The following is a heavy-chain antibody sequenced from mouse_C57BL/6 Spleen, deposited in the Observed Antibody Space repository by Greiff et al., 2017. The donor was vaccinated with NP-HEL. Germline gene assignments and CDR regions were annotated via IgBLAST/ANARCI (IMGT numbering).Heavy chain of an antibody. V-gene: IGHV5-12*01. CDR2: ISNGGGST. J-gene: IGHJ3*01. CDR1: GFTFSDYY. CDR3: ARRDDYEPWFAY. Sequence: EVKLVESGGGLVQPGGSLKLSCAASGFTFSDYYMYWVRQTPEKRLEWVAYISNGGGSTYYPDTVKGRFTISRDNAKNTLYLQMSRLKSEDTAMYYCARRDDYEPWFAYWGQGTLVTVSA. D-gene: IGHD2-4*01.